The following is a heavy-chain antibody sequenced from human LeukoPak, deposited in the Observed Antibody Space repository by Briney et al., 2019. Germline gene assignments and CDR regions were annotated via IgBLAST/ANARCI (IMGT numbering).Heavy chain of an antibody. CDR1: GVSFSGYY. D-gene: IGHD4/OR15-4a*01. V-gene: IGHV4-34*01. J-gene: IGHJ4*02. CDR3: ARYAGSANYIDNYFDY. CDR2: INHSGST. Sequence: SETLSLTCAVYGVSFSGYYWSWIRQPPGKGLEWIGDINHSGSTNYNPSLKSRVTISVDTSKNQFSLKLSSVTAAATAVYYCARYAGSANYIDNYFDYWGQGALVTVSS.